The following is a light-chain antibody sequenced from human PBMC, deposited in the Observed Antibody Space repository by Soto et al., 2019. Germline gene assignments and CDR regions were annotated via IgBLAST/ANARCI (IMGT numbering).Light chain of an antibody. J-gene: IGLJ3*02. CDR2: EVS. CDR1: SSDVGGYNY. Sequence: QSALTQPPSASGSPGQSVTISCTGTSSDVGGYNYVSWYQQHPGKAPKLMIYEVSKRPSGVPDRFSGSKSGNTASLTVSGLLAEDEADYYCSSYAGSTNLGVFGGGTQLTVL. V-gene: IGLV2-8*01. CDR3: SSYAGSTNLGV.